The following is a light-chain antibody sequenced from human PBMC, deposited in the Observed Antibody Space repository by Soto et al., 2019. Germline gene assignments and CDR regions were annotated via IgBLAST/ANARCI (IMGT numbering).Light chain of an antibody. V-gene: IGKV1-39*01. CDR1: ESISSY. CDR3: QQSYSTLT. Sequence: DIQMTQSPATLSASVGDRVTIAGRASESISSYLNWYQQKPGKAPKLLIYAAVSLQSGVPSRFSGSGSGTDFTLTISSLQPEDFATHYCQQSYSTLTFGPGTKVDIK. CDR2: AAV. J-gene: IGKJ3*01.